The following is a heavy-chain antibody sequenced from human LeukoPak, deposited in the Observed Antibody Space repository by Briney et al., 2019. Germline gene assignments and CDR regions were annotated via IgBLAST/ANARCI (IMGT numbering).Heavy chain of an antibody. Sequence: SVKVSCKASGGTFSSYAISWVRQAPGQGLEWMGGIIPIFGTANYAQKFQGRVTITTDESTSTAYMELSSLRSEDTAVYYCARSPEMVPAIQFLFALDYWGQGTLVTVSS. CDR3: ARSPEMVPAIQFLFALDY. D-gene: IGHD2-21*02. CDR1: GGTFSSYA. J-gene: IGHJ4*02. CDR2: IIPIFGTA. V-gene: IGHV1-69*05.